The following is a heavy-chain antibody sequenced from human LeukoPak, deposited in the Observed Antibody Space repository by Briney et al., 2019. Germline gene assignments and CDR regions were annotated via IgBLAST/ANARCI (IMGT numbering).Heavy chain of an antibody. V-gene: IGHV4-4*07. CDR2: IYTSGST. D-gene: IGHD3-16*01. CDR1: GGSISSYY. CDR3: AKERSLITFWGAMYYFDY. Sequence: SETLSLTCTVYGGSISSYYWSWIRQPAGKGLEWIGRIYTSGSTNYNPSLKSRVTISVDSTKNQFTMKLSSVTTADTAVYKCAKERSLITFWGAMYYFDYWGQGTLATVSS. J-gene: IGHJ4*02.